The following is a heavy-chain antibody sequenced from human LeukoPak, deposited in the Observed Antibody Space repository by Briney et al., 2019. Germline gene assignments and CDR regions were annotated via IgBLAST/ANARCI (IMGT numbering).Heavy chain of an antibody. Sequence: SETLSLTCAVYGGSFSGYYWSWIRQPPGKGLERIGEINHSGSTNYNPSLKSRVTISVDTSKNQFSLKLSSVTAADTAVYYCARGLSGWYSIGYWGQGTLVTVSS. V-gene: IGHV4-34*01. J-gene: IGHJ4*02. D-gene: IGHD6-19*01. CDR3: ARGLSGWYSIGY. CDR2: INHSGST. CDR1: GGSFSGYY.